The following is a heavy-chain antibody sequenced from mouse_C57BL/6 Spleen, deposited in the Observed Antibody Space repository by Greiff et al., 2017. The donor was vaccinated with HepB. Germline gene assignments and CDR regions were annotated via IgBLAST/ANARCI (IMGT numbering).Heavy chain of an antibody. CDR1: GYTFTSYW. Sequence: QVHVKQPGAELVRPGSSVKLSCKASGYTFTSYWMHWVKQRPIQGLEWIGNIDPSDSETHYNQKFKDKATLTVDKSSSTAYMQLSSLTSEDSAVYYWARTYHYYGSSYVPYWYFDVWGTGTTVTVSS. D-gene: IGHD1-1*01. CDR3: ARTYHYYGSSYVPYWYFDV. V-gene: IGHV1-52*01. J-gene: IGHJ1*03. CDR2: IDPSDSET.